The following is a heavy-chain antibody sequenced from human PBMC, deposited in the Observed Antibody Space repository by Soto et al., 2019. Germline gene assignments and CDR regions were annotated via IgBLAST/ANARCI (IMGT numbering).Heavy chain of an antibody. CDR3: ARDKVVMITFGGVIRPTRLNMDV. J-gene: IGHJ6*03. CDR2: IYYSGST. Sequence: PSETLSLTCTVSGGSISSGGYYWSWIRQHPGKGLEWIGYIYYSGSTYYNPSLKSRVTISVDTSKNQFSLKLSSVTAADTAVYYCARDKVVMITFGGVIRPTRLNMDVWGKGTTVTV. CDR1: GGSISSGGYY. V-gene: IGHV4-31*03. D-gene: IGHD3-16*02.